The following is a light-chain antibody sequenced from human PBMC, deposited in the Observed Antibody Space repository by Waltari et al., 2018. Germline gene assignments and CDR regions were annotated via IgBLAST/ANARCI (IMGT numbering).Light chain of an antibody. CDR1: QGISSY. V-gene: IGKV1-9*01. J-gene: IGKJ4*01. CDR2: AAS. CDR3: QQLNSYPLT. Sequence: DIQLTQSPSFLSASVGDRVTITCRASQGISSYLAWYQQKPGKAPKLLIYAASTLQSGVPSRFSGIGSGTEFTLTISSLQPEDFATYYCQQLNSYPLTFGGGTKVEIK.